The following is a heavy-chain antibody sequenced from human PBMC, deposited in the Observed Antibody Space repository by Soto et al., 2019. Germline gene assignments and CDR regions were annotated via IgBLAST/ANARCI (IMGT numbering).Heavy chain of an antibody. CDR2: INGSGGST. CDR1: GFIFSSYA. V-gene: IGHV3-23*01. J-gene: IGHJ4*02. D-gene: IGHD2-21*01. CDR3: AKGISQVARYFDY. Sequence: EVQLLESGGGLVQPGGSLTLSCAASGFIFSSYAMSWVRQAPGKGLEWVSAINGSGGSTYYADSVKGRFTISRDNSKNTLYLQMNSLRAEDTAVYYCAKGISQVARYFDYWGQGTLVTVSS.